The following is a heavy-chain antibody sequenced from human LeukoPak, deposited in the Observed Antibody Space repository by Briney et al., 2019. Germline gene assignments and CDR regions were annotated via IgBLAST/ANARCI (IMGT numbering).Heavy chain of an antibody. J-gene: IGHJ6*03. CDR1: GGSISSHY. CDR2: IYYSGST. Sequence: SETLSLTCTVSGGSISSHYWSWIRQPPGKGLEWIGYIYYSGSTNYNPSLKSRVTISVDTSKNQFSLKLSSVTAADTAVHYCARRTRDHYYYYYMDVWGKGTTVTVSS. CDR3: ARRTRDHYYYYYMDV. V-gene: IGHV4-59*11.